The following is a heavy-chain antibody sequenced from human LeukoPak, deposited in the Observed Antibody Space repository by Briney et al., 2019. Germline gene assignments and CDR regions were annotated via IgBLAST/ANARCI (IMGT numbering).Heavy chain of an antibody. CDR3: AKSHYYDSSGYYRWDYFDY. Sequence: GGSLRLSCAASGFTFSNYAMSWVRQAPGKGLEWVSAISGSGGSTYYADSVKGRFTISRDNSKNTLYLQMNSLRAEDTAVYYCAKSHYYDSSGYYRWDYFDYWGQGTLVTVSS. V-gene: IGHV3-23*01. CDR2: ISGSGGST. D-gene: IGHD3-22*01. CDR1: GFTFSNYA. J-gene: IGHJ4*02.